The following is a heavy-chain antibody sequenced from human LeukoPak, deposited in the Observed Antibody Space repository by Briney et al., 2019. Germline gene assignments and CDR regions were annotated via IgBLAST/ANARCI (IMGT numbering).Heavy chain of an antibody. D-gene: IGHD5-12*01. V-gene: IGHV3-20*04. Sequence: GGSLRLSCAASGFTFSSHWMHWVRQPPGKGLEWVSGISDGGTTYYADSVKGRFTISRDNAKNSLYLQMNSLRAEDTAFYYCARDDPYSGYDYDYWGRGVLVTVSS. J-gene: IGHJ4*02. CDR2: ISDGGTT. CDR3: ARDDPYSGYDYDY. CDR1: GFTFSSHW.